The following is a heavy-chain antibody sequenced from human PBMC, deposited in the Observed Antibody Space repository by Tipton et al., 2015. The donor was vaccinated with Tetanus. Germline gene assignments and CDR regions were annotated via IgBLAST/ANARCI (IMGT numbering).Heavy chain of an antibody. CDR2: IFYSGNS. V-gene: IGHV4-59*02. J-gene: IGHJ3*02. CDR1: GDSGSCHY. CDR3: ARRSYCSSSSCYDAFDI. Sequence: TLSLTCSVSGDSGSCHYWSWIRQPPGKGLEWIGDIFYSGNSIPNPSFRSRVTMSADTSRNQFSLRLNSVTAADTAVYYCARRSYCSSSSCYDAFDIWGQGTMVTVSS. D-gene: IGHD2-2*01.